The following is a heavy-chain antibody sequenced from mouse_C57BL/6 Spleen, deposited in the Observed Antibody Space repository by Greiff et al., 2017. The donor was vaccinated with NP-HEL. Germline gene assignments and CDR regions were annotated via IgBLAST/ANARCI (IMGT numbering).Heavy chain of an antibody. D-gene: IGHD4-1*01. CDR1: GFTFSDYG. J-gene: IGHJ2*01. CDR3: ARELGRWYFDY. V-gene: IGHV5-17*01. Sequence: EVKLMESGGGLVKPGGSLKLSCAASGFTFSDYGMHWVRQAPEKGLEWVAYISSGSSTIYYADTVKGRFTISRDNAKNTLFLQMTSLRSEDTVMYYCARELGRWYFDYWGQGTTLTVSS. CDR2: ISSGSSTI.